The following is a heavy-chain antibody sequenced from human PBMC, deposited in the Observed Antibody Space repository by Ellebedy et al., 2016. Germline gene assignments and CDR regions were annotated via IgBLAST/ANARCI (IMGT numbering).Heavy chain of an antibody. J-gene: IGHJ3*01. D-gene: IGHD3-16*01. CDR1: GLIFSNYA. V-gene: IGHV3-23*01. CDR2: ISGSGSDT. Sequence: GGSLRLXCAASGLIFSNYAMSWVRQAPGKGLEWVSAISGSGSDTYYVDSVKGRFTISRDNSKNTLYLQMNSLRVEDTALYYCAKDRALGGGSTFDVWGPGTMVTLSS. CDR3: AKDRALGGGSTFDV.